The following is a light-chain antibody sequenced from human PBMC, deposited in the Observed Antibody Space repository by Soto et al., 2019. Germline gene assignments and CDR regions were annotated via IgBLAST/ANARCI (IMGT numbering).Light chain of an antibody. CDR2: LNSDGSY. CDR3: QTWGTGTWV. V-gene: IGLV4-69*01. J-gene: IGLJ3*02. Sequence: QSVLTQSPSASASLGASVKLTCTLSSGHSSYAIAWRQQQPEKGPRYLMKLNSDGSYSKGDGIPDRFSGSSSGAERYLTISSLQSEDEADYYCQTWGTGTWVFGGGTKLTVL. CDR1: SGHSSYA.